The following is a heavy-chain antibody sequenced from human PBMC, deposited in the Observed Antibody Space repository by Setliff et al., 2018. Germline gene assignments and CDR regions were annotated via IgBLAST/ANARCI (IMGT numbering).Heavy chain of an antibody. D-gene: IGHD3-16*01. CDR3: VRGGSAWAWYYDL. CDR1: GGSISGYY. Sequence: SETLSLTCTVSGGSISGYYWNWIRHTPDMRLEWIGYIHFSGNTHFNPSLKSRVTMSIDTSKNQLSLNVNSVTSADTAVYYCVRGGSAWAWYYDLWGRGTLVTVSS. CDR2: IHFSGNT. V-gene: IGHV4-59*01. J-gene: IGHJ2*01.